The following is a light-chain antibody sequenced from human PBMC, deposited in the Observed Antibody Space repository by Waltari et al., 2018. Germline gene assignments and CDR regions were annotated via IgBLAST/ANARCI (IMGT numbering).Light chain of an antibody. V-gene: IGKV1-5*03. CDR3: QEYDTLPVT. CDR2: KAS. J-gene: IGKJ4*01. Sequence: DIQMTQSPSTLSASVGDRVTITCRARQSVKNNLAWYQQKPGKAPKVLIHKASRLESGVPSRFSGSGYGTEFTLTISSLQPDDFATYYCQEYDTLPVTSGGGTKVEIK. CDR1: QSVKNN.